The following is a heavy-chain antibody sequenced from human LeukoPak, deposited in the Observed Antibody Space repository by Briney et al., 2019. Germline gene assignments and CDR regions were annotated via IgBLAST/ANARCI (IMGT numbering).Heavy chain of an antibody. V-gene: IGHV1-3*01. Sequence: ASVKVSCKASGYTFTSYAMHWVRQAPGQRLEWMGWINAGNGNTKYSQKFQGRVTITRDTSASTAYMELSSLRSEDTAVYYCAFSGSYFGWFAPWGQGTLVTVSS. J-gene: IGHJ5*02. CDR2: INAGNGNT. CDR1: GYTFTSYA. D-gene: IGHD3-10*01. CDR3: AFSGSYFGWFAP.